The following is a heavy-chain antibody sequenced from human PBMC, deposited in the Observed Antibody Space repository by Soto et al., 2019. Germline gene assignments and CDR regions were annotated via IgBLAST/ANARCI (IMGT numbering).Heavy chain of an antibody. Sequence: PSETLSLTCTFSCGSVISGSYYWSWIRQPPGKGLEWIGYIYYSGSTNYNPSLKSRVTISVDTSKNQFSLKLSSVTAADTAVYYCARVQGLYYYYGMDVWGQGTTVTVSS. V-gene: IGHV4-61*01. CDR1: CGSVISGSYY. CDR2: IYYSGST. J-gene: IGHJ6*02. CDR3: ARVQGLYYYYGMDV.